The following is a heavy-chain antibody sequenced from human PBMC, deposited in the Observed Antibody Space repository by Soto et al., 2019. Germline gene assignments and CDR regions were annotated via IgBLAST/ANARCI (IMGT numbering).Heavy chain of an antibody. CDR2: IDWSGDST. CDR3: AREPPYSSSPFDY. J-gene: IGHJ4*02. CDR1: GFSVDDYG. D-gene: IGHD3-22*01. V-gene: IGHV3-20*04. Sequence: EVQLAESGGGVVRPGGSLRLSCAASGFSVDDYGLSWVRQAPGKGLEWVSGIDWSGDSTGYADSVKGRFTISRDNAKNSLSLQMNSLRAEDTALYYCAREPPYSSSPFDYWGQGVLVTVSS.